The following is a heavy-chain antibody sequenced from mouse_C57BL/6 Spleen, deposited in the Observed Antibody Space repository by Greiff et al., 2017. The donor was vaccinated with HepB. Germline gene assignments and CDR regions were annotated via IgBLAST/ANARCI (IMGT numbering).Heavy chain of an antibody. V-gene: IGHV1-82*01. CDR2: IYPGDGDT. Sequence: QVQLKESGPELVKPGASVKISCKASGYAFSSSWLNWVKQRPGKGLEWIGRIYPGDGDTNYNGKFKGKATLTADKSSSTAYMQLSSLTSEDSAVYFCAINDYDEGYFDVWGTGTTVTVSS. D-gene: IGHD2-4*01. CDR3: AINDYDEGYFDV. CDR1: GYAFSSSW. J-gene: IGHJ1*03.